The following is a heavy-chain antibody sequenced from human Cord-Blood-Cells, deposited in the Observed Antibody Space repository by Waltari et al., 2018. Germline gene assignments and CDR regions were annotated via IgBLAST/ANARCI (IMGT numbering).Heavy chain of an antibody. J-gene: IGHJ3*02. CDR2: IKQDGSEK. Sequence: EVQLVESGGGLVQPGGSLRLSCAASGFTFSSYWMSWVRQAPGKGLEWEANIKQDGSEKYYVDSVKGRFTISRDNAKNSLYLQMNSLRAEDTAVYYCARQCYSSSWYDAFDIWGQGTMVTVSS. D-gene: IGHD6-13*01. CDR3: ARQCYSSSWYDAFDI. V-gene: IGHV3-7*01. CDR1: GFTFSSYW.